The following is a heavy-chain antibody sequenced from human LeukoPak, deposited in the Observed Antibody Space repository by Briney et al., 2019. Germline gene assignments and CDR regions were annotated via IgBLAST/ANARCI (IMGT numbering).Heavy chain of an antibody. CDR1: GYTFTSYD. CDR3: ARVLILDYGGQGAAFDI. D-gene: IGHD4-23*01. Sequence: ASVKVSCKASGYTFTSYDINWVRQATGQGLEWMGWMNPNSGNTGYAQKFQGRVTMTRNTSISTAYMELSSLRSEDTAVYYCARVLILDYGGQGAAFDIWGQGTMVTVSS. CDR2: MNPNSGNT. V-gene: IGHV1-8*01. J-gene: IGHJ3*02.